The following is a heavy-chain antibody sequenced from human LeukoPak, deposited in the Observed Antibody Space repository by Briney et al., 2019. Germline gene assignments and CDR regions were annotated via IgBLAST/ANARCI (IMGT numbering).Heavy chain of an antibody. V-gene: IGHV5-51*01. D-gene: IGHD6-13*01. CDR3: ARHAHSASWEPWFFDL. Sequence: GESLKISCKGSGYSFTGYWIGWVRQMPGKGPEWMGMIFPGDSKTRYSPSFQGQVTISADKSISTAYLHWGSLKASDTAMYYCARHAHSASWEPWFFDLWGRGTLVTVSS. CDR1: GYSFTGYW. CDR2: IFPGDSKT. J-gene: IGHJ2*01.